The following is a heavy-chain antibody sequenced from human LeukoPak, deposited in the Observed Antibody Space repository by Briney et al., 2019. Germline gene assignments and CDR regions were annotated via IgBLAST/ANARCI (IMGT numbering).Heavy chain of an antibody. CDR2: ISYDGSNK. J-gene: IGHJ4*02. V-gene: IGHV3-30*03. CDR3: AFHSSGYYLEDY. CDR1: GFTFSSYG. D-gene: IGHD3-22*01. Sequence: HTGGSLRLSCAASGFTFSSYGMHWVRQAPGKGLEWVAVISYDGSNKYYADSVKGRFTISRDNSKNTLYLQMNSLRAEDTAVYYCAFHSSGYYLEDYWGQGTLVTVSS.